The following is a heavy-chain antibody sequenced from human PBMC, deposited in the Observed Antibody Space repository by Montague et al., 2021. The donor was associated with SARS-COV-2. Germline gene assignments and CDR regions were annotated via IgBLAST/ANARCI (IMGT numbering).Heavy chain of an antibody. V-gene: IGHV4-39*07. J-gene: IGHJ5*02. D-gene: IGHD6-13*01. CDR2: MHYSGAT. Sequence: SETLSLTCSVSGGSLETSGYYWGWVRQPPGKGLEWIVSMHYSGATFYNPSLKSRVTMSLDTSKNHFSLNLTSVTAADTAVYFCARDSTGGRQLGNWFDPWGQGTLVTVSS. CDR1: GGSLETSGYY. CDR3: ARDSTGGRQLGNWFDP.